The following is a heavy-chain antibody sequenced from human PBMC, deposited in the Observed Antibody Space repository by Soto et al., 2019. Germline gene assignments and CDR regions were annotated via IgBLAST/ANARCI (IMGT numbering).Heavy chain of an antibody. CDR1: GGTFSSYP. CDR2: IIPFFGTS. V-gene: IGHV1-69*01. CDR3: ARVGHITNYGMAV. D-gene: IGHD1-26*01. J-gene: IGHJ6*02. Sequence: QVQLVQSGAEVKKPGSSVKVSCEASGGTFSSYPINLVRQAPGQGLEWMGGIIPFFGTSNYAQKFQGRVTITADDSTSTAYMELRSLRSEDTAVYYCARVGHITNYGMAVWGQVTTVTVSS.